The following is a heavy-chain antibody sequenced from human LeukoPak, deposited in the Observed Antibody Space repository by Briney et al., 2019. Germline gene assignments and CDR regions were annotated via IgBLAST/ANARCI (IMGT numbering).Heavy chain of an antibody. CDR3: ASVTWSDLSSDFDY. V-gene: IGHV1-2*02. J-gene: IGHJ4*02. D-gene: IGHD3-3*01. CDR1: GYTFTAYY. Sequence: ASVKLSCKASGYTFTAYYLHWVRQAPGQGLEWMGWIHPNSGGTSYAQKFQDRITITRDTSISTAYMELIRLTSDDAAFYYCASVTWSDLSSDFDYWGQGTLVTVSS. CDR2: IHPNSGGT.